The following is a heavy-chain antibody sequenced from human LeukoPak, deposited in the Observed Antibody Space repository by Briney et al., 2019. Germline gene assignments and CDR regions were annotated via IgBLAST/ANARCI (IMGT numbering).Heavy chain of an antibody. CDR2: INHSGST. V-gene: IGHV4-34*01. CDR1: GGSMSPYH. Sequence: SETLSLTCTVSGGSMSPYHWGWIRQPPGKGLEWIGEINHSGSTNYNPSLKSRATISVDTSKNQFSLKLSSVTAADTAVYYCARGRYYYDSSGYLPLMRWPFQHWGQGTLVTVSS. CDR3: ARGRYYYDSSGYLPLMRWPFQH. J-gene: IGHJ1*01. D-gene: IGHD3-22*01.